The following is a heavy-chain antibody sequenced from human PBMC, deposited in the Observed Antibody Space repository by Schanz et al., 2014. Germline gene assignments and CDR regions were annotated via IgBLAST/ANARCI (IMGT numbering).Heavy chain of an antibody. D-gene: IGHD3-16*01. V-gene: IGHV4-31*03. CDR2: ISYSGST. J-gene: IGHJ6*02. CDR1: GASISSGGYY. Sequence: QVQLQESGPGLVKPSQTLSLTCTVSGASISSGGYYWDWIRLLPGKGLEWIGYISYSGSTSFNPSLKSRLTMSVDTSKNQISLRLSSVTAADTAVYYCARHGGIPYCPMDVRGPGTTVTVAS. CDR3: ARHGGIPYCPMDV.